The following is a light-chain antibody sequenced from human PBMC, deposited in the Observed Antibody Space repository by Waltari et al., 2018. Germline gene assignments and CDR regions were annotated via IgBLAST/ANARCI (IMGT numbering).Light chain of an antibody. CDR1: QNIYTY. CDR3: QQSYSAPAT. J-gene: IGKJ1*01. V-gene: IGKV1-39*01. CDR2: AAS. Sequence: DIQMTQSPSSLSASVGDRVTITCRTSQNIYTYLNWYRQKPGKAPELLIYAASSLQRGVPSRFGGSGSGTDFSLTVSDLQPEDFATYYCQQSYSAPATFGQGTKVDFK.